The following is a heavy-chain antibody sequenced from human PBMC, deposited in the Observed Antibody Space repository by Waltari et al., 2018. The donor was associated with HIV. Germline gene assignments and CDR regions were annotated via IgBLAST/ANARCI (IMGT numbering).Heavy chain of an antibody. CDR3: AREAVTTNYYFDN. J-gene: IGHJ4*02. CDR1: GFHFNTYL. D-gene: IGHD1-1*01. V-gene: IGHV3-30*04. Sequence: VQLEESGGGVVQPGRCLRLAGTGSGFHFNTYLLHWVRQAPGKGLEWIALISYDGSDKDYADSRRGRFTISRDNSKNTLFLQMDSLRIEDTALYYCAREAVTTNYYFDNWGQGTLVTVSS. CDR2: ISYDGSDK.